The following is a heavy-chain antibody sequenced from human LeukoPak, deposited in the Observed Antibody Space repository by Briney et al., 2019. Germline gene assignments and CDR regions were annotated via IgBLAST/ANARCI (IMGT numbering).Heavy chain of an antibody. D-gene: IGHD3-10*01. Sequence: GRPLRLSCAASGFTFSTHWMYWVRQAPGKELVWVSRISGDGSMTSYADSVKGRFTISRDNAKDTLFLQMTSLRVEDTAVYSCASLLTPYHGSGGGGVDVWGQGTTVTVSS. V-gene: IGHV3-74*01. CDR2: ISGDGSMT. J-gene: IGHJ6*02. CDR3: ASLLTPYHGSGGGGVDV. CDR1: GFTFSTHW.